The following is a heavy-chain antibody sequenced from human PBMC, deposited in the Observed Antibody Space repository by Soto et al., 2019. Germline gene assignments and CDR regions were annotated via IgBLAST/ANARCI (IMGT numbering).Heavy chain of an antibody. V-gene: IGHV3-21*01. Sequence: GGSLRLSCAASGFTFSSYSMNWVRQAPGKGLEWVSSISSSSSYIYYADSVKGRSTISRDNAKNSLYLQMNSLRAEDTAVYYCARTLWDWGVYSSSSDYWGQGTLVTVSS. CDR3: ARTLWDWGVYSSSSDY. D-gene: IGHD6-6*01. CDR2: ISSSSSYI. CDR1: GFTFSSYS. J-gene: IGHJ4*02.